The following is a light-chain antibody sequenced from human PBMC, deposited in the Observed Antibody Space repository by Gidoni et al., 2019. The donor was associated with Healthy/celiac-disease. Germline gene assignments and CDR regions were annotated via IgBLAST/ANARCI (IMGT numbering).Light chain of an antibody. CDR1: NIGSKS. J-gene: IGLJ2*01. V-gene: IGLV3-21*02. CDR2: DDS. CDR3: QVWDSSSDHVV. Sequence: SYVLTQPPAVSVAPVQTARITCGGNNIGSKSVHWYQQKPGQATVLVVYDDSDRPSGIPERFSGSNSGNTATLTISRVESGDEADYYCQVWDSSSDHVVFGGGTKLTVL.